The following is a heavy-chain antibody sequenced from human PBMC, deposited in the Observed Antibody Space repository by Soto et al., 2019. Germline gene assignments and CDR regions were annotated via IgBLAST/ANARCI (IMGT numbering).Heavy chain of an antibody. V-gene: IGHV3-11*01. J-gene: IGHJ4*02. CDR1: RFTFSDYY. D-gene: IGHD5-12*01. CDR2: ISSSGGTI. CDR3: ARGLAGYNFAADY. Sequence: GGSLILSCAASRFTFSDYYMSWIRQAPGRGLEWVSYISSSGGTIYYADSVKGRFTISRDNAKNSLYLHMNSLRAEDTAVYYCARGLAGYNFAADYWGQGTLVTVSS.